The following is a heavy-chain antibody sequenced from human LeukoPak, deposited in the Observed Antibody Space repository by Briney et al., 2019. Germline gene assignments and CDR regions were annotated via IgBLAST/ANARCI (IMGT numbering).Heavy chain of an antibody. CDR1: GITFSSYG. CDR2: INWNGGST. D-gene: IGHD3-10*01. V-gene: IGHV3-20*04. J-gene: IGHJ6*03. Sequence: GGSLRLSCAASGITFSSYGMSWVRQAPGKGLEWVSGINWNGGSTGYADSVKGRFTISRDNAKNSLYLQMNSLRAEDTALYYCARAPSSPYYYGSGYYYYMDVWGKGTTVTVSS. CDR3: ARAPSSPYYYGSGYYYYMDV.